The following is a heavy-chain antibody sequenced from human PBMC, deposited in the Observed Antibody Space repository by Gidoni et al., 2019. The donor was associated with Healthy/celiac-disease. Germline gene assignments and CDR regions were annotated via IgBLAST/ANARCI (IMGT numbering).Heavy chain of an antibody. CDR1: GYTFTSYA. Sequence: QVQLVQSGAEVKKPGASVTVSCKASGYTFTSYAMHWVRQAPGQRLEWMGWITAGKGNTKYSQKFQGRVTITRDTSASTAYMELSSLRSEDTAVYYCARAEGDYWGQGTLVTVSS. V-gene: IGHV1-3*01. CDR2: ITAGKGNT. CDR3: ARAEGDY. J-gene: IGHJ4*02.